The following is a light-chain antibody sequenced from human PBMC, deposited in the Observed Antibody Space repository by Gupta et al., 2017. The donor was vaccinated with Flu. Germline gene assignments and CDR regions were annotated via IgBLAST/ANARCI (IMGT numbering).Light chain of an antibody. J-gene: IGKJ1*01. CDR2: GAS. V-gene: IGKV1-5*03. CDR3: QQYHTDRT. CDR1: QSISTW. Sequence: DIQMTQSPSTLSASVGDRVTITCRASQSISTWVAWYQQKPGKAPNLLIYGASSVESGVPSRFSGSGSGTEFTLTINSLQPDDFATYYCQQYHTDRTFGQGTKVDIK.